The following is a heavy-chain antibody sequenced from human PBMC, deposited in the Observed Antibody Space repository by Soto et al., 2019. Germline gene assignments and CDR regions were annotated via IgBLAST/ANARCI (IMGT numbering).Heavy chain of an antibody. CDR3: ARHEQREADPFGY. V-gene: IGHV6-1*01. Sequence: SQTLSLTCAISGDTVSSNSATWNWIRQSPSRGLEWLGRTYYRSQWYSDYALSVKSRITINPDTTKNQFSLHLNSVTPEDTAVYYCARHEQREADPFGYWGQGTLVTVSS. D-gene: IGHD6-19*01. CDR2: TYYRSQWYS. CDR1: GDTVSSNSAT. J-gene: IGHJ4*02.